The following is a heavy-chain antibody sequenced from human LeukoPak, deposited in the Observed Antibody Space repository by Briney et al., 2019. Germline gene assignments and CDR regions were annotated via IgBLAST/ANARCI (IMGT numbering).Heavy chain of an antibody. Sequence: SETLSLTCTVSGYSISSGYYWGWIRQPPGKGLEWIGSIYHSGSTYYNPSLKSRVTISVDTSKNQFSLKPSSVTAADTAVYYCARDGEEGFDYWGQGTLVTVSS. V-gene: IGHV4-38-2*02. D-gene: IGHD3-10*01. CDR3: ARDGEEGFDY. CDR1: GYSISSGYY. J-gene: IGHJ4*02. CDR2: IYHSGST.